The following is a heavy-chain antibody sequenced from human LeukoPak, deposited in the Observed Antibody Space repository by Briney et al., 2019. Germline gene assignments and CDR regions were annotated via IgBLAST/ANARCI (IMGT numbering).Heavy chain of an antibody. J-gene: IGHJ4*02. CDR1: GGSFSGYY. CDR3: ARLPWVTTESGFDY. Sequence: PSETLSLTCAVYGGSFSGYYWSWIRQPPGKGLEWIGEINHSGSTNYNPSLKSRVTISVDTSKNQFSLKLSSVTAADTAFYYCARLPWVTTESGFDYWGQGTLVTVSS. V-gene: IGHV4-34*01. CDR2: INHSGST. D-gene: IGHD4-17*01.